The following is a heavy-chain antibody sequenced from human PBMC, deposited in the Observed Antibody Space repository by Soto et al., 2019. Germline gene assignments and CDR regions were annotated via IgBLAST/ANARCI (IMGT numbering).Heavy chain of an antibody. Sequence: QVQLQESGPGLVKPSETLSLTCTVSGGSISSYYWSWIRQPPGKGLEWIGYIYYSGSTNYNPSLKSRVTISVDTSKNQFSLKLSSVTAADTAVYYCARGYIVAKNLAFDYWGQGTLVTVSS. D-gene: IGHD5-12*01. J-gene: IGHJ4*02. CDR2: IYYSGST. CDR3: ARGYIVAKNLAFDY. CDR1: GGSISSYY. V-gene: IGHV4-59*01.